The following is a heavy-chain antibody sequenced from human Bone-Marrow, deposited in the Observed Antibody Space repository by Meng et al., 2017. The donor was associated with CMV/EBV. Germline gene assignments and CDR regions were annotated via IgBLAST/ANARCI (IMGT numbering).Heavy chain of an antibody. J-gene: IGHJ6*01. D-gene: IGHD4-11*01. CDR3: AREGQVYSNYGNNYYGMDV. V-gene: IGHV1-8*02. Sequence: ASAMVFCKAAAYTFTTYDYMWGLHATGQGRQGMVWVNPNGGNTDYAQTLQGRVTITRDTSMNTVYMELSSLRAEDTAVYYCAREGQVYSNYGNNYYGMDVWGQGTTVTVSS. CDR1: AYTFTTYD. CDR2: VNPNGGNT.